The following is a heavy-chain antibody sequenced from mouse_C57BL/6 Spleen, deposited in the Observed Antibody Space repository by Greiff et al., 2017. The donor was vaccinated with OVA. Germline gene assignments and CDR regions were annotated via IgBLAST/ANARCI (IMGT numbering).Heavy chain of an antibody. V-gene: IGHV1-54*01. CDR1: GYAFTNYL. Sequence: QVQLQQSGAELVRPGTSVKVSCKASGYAFTNYLIEWVKQRPGQGLAWIGVINPGSGGTNYNEKFKGKATLTADKSSSTAYMQLSSMTSEDSAVDFCARGDYDYDPYYAMDYWGQGTSVTVSS. CDR3: ARGDYDYDPYYAMDY. J-gene: IGHJ4*01. D-gene: IGHD2-4*01. CDR2: INPGSGGT.